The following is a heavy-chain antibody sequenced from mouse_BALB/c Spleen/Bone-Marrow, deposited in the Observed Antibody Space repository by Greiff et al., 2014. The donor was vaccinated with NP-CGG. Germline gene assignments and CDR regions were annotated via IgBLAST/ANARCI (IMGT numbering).Heavy chain of an antibody. D-gene: IGHD1-1*01. V-gene: IGHV1-9*01. CDR1: GYTFSSYW. Sequence: QVQLQQSGAELMKPGASVKISCKATGYTFSSYWIEWVKQRPGHGLEWIGEILPGSGSTDYNERFKGKATFAADTSSNTAYMQLSSXXXXDSAVYYCTRSSGSSTSWFAYWGQGTLVTVSA. CDR3: TRSSGSSTSWFAY. CDR2: ILPGSGST. J-gene: IGHJ3*01.